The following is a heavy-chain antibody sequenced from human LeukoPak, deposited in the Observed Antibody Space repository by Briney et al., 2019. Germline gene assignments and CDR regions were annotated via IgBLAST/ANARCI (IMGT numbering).Heavy chain of an antibody. Sequence: GGSLRLSCAAPGFTFSSYAMSWVRQAPGKGLEWVSALSGSGGSTYYADSVKGRFTISRDNSKNTLYLQMNSLRAEDTAVYYCAKDTERLTIFGVVSAYGMDVWGQGTTVTVSS. CDR1: GFTFSSYA. V-gene: IGHV3-23*01. J-gene: IGHJ6*02. D-gene: IGHD3-3*01. CDR3: AKDTERLTIFGVVSAYGMDV. CDR2: LSGSGGST.